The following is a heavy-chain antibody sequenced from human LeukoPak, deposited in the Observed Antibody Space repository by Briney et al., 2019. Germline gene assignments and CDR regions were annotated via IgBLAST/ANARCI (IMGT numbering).Heavy chain of an antibody. CDR2: TWYDGSNK. J-gene: IGHJ4*02. Sequence: GRSLRLSCAASGFTFSSYGMHWVRQAPGKGLEWVAVTWYDGSNKYYADSVKGRFTISRDNSKNTLYLQMNSLRAEDTAVYYCARDHYDFWSGYPALGYWGQGTLVTVSS. D-gene: IGHD3-3*01. CDR3: ARDHYDFWSGYPALGY. CDR1: GFTFSSYG. V-gene: IGHV3-33*01.